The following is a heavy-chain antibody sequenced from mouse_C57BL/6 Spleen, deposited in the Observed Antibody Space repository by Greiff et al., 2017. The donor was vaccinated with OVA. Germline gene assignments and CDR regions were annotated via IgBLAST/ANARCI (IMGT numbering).Heavy chain of an antibody. CDR3: ARMSNRKAMDY. V-gene: IGHV1-50*01. D-gene: IGHD2-5*01. CDR2: IDPSDSYT. J-gene: IGHJ4*01. Sequence: QVHVKQPGAELVKPGASVKLSCKASGYTFTSYWMQWVKQRPGQGLEWIGEIDPSDSYTNYNQKFKGKATLTVDTSSSTAYMQLSSLTSEDSAVYYCARMSNRKAMDYWGQGTSVTVSS. CDR1: GYTFTSYW.